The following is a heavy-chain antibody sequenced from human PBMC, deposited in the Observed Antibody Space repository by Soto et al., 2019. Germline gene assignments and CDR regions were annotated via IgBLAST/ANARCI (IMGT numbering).Heavy chain of an antibody. J-gene: IGHJ4*02. Sequence: DSGKVRITISRDNYKNTLILQMNSLRAEDTAVYYCARDKQWVAVPDYWGQGTLVTVSS. V-gene: IGHV3-30*01. CDR3: ARDKQWVAVPDY. D-gene: IGHD6-19*01.